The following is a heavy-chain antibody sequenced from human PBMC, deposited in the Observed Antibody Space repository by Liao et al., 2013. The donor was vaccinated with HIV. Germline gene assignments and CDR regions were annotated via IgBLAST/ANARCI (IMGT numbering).Heavy chain of an antibody. CDR3: ARGFRLRLGLVDY. Sequence: QVQLQQWGAGLLKPSETLSLTCAVYGGSFSGYYWSWIRQPPGKGLEWIGYIYYSGSTYYNPSLKSRVTISVDTSKNQFSLKLSSVTAADTAVYYCARGFRLRLGLVDYWGQGTLVTVSS. CDR2: IYYSGST. J-gene: IGHJ4*02. D-gene: IGHD3-16*01. CDR1: GGSFSGYY. V-gene: IGHV4-34*01.